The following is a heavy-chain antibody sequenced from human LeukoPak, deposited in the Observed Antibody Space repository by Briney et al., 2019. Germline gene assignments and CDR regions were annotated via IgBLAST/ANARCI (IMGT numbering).Heavy chain of an antibody. CDR2: ISGSGGST. V-gene: IGHV3-23*01. Sequence: GGSLRLSCAASGFTFSSYAMSWVRQAPGKGLEWVSAISGSGGSTYYADSVKGRFTISRDNSKNTLYLQMNSLRAEDTAVYYCAKAIVAAAGRREYFDYWGQGTLVTVSS. CDR3: AKAIVAAAGRREYFDY. J-gene: IGHJ4*02. CDR1: GFTFSSYA. D-gene: IGHD6-13*01.